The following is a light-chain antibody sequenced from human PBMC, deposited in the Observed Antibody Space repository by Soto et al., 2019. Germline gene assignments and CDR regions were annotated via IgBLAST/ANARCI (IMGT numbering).Light chain of an antibody. V-gene: IGLV3-1*01. CDR2: QDS. Sequence: LIQPPSVSVSPGQTASITCSGDKLGDKYACWYQQKPGQSPVLVIYQDSKRPSGIPERFSGSNSGNTATLTISGTQAMDEADYYCQAWDSSTGVFGTGTKLTVL. CDR3: QAWDSSTGV. CDR1: KLGDKY. J-gene: IGLJ1*01.